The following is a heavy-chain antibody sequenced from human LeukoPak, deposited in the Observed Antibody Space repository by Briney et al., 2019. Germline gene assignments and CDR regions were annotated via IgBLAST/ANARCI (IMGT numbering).Heavy chain of an antibody. J-gene: IGHJ4*02. CDR1: GFIFSSYD. Sequence: GWSLRLSCAASGFIFSSYDMTWVRQAPGKGLEWVSTVRASGSATYYADSVKGRITISRDNSKGTLYLQMNSLRAEDTAVYYCAKRGRSGSGYDPFDNWGQGILVTVSS. V-gene: IGHV3-23*01. CDR3: AKRGRSGSGYDPFDN. CDR2: VRASGSAT. D-gene: IGHD3-3*01.